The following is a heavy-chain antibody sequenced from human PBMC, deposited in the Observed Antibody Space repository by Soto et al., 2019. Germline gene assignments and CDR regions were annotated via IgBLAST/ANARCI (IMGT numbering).Heavy chain of an antibody. CDR3: ASARSSLGKKKFDY. CDR1: GGSVSSGDYY. J-gene: IGHJ4*02. V-gene: IGHV4-30-4*01. Sequence: SETLSLTCTVCGGSVSSGDYYGSWIRQPPGKGLEWIGYIYYSANTYYNPSLNSRVTISVDTSKNQFSLKLSSVTAADTAVYYCASARSSLGKKKFDYWGQGTLVTVSS. D-gene: IGHD6-13*01. CDR2: IYYSANT.